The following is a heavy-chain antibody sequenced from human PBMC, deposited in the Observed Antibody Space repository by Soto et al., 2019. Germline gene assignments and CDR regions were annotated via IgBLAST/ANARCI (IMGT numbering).Heavy chain of an antibody. J-gene: IGHJ3*02. V-gene: IGHV4-39*01. CDR2: IYYSGST. Sequence: PSETLSLTRTVSGGSISSISYYWGWTRQPPGKGLEWIGSIYYSGSTYYNPSLKSRVTISVDTSKNQFSLKLSSVTAADTAVYYCASGQLGYCSGGSCIDAFDIWGQGTMVTVSS. CDR1: GGSISSISYY. CDR3: ASGQLGYCSGGSCIDAFDI. D-gene: IGHD2-15*01.